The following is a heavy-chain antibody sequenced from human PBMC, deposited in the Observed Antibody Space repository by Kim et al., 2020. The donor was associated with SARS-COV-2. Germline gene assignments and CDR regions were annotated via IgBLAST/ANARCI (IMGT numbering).Heavy chain of an antibody. D-gene: IGHD2-8*01. CDR2: IIPIFGTA. CDR3: ATTPPFVRFPYYFDY. Sequence: SVKVSCKASGGTFSSYAISWVRQAPGQGLEWMGGIIPIFGTANYAQKFQGRVTITADESTSTAYMELSSLRSEDTAVYYCATTPPFVRFPYYFDYWGQGTLVTVSS. V-gene: IGHV1-69*13. CDR1: GGTFSSYA. J-gene: IGHJ4*02.